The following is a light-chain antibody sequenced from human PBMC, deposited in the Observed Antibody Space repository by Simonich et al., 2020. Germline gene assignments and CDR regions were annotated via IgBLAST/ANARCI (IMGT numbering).Light chain of an antibody. Sequence: DIVMTQTPLSLSVTPGQPASISCKSSQSLLHSDGKTYLYRYLQKPGQSPQLLIYEGSNRFSGVTDRFSGSGSGTDFTLKISRVEAEDVGVYYCMKSIQLPLTFGGGTKVEIK. CDR3: MKSIQLPLT. V-gene: IGKV2D-29*02. J-gene: IGKJ4*01. CDR2: EGS. CDR1: QSLLHSDGKTY.